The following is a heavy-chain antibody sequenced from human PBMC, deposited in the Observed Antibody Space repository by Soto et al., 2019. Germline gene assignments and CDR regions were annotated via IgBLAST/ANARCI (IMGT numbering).Heavy chain of an antibody. D-gene: IGHD3-3*01. CDR2: IYSGGST. V-gene: IGHV3-66*01. CDR1: GFTVSSNS. Sequence: EVQLVESGGGLVQPGGSLRLSCAASGFTVSSNSMSWVRQAPGKGLEWVSVIYSGGSTYYADSVKGRFTISRDNSKNTLYLQMNSLRAEDTAVYYCATSIFGVVPFDYWGQGTLVTVSS. CDR3: ATSIFGVVPFDY. J-gene: IGHJ4*02.